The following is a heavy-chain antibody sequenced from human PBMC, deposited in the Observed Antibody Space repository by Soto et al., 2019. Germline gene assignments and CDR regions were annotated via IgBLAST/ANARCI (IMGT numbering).Heavy chain of an antibody. V-gene: IGHV1-18*01. J-gene: IGHJ4*02. D-gene: IGHD1-1*01. CDR2: ISAHNGNT. CDR3: ARGRYGDY. CDR1: GYGFTTYG. Sequence: QVHLVQSGAEVKKPGASVKVSCKGTGYGFTTYGITWVRLAPGQGLEWMAWISAHNGNTNYAQKLQGRVTVTRDTSTSTAYMELRSLRSDDTAVYYCARGRYGDYWGQGALGTVSS.